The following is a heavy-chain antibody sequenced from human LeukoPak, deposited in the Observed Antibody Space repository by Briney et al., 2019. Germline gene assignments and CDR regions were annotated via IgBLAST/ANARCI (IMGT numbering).Heavy chain of an antibody. CDR1: GGSISSSSYY. CDR3: ARQPKLETKYYYDSSGYYFDY. Sequence: PSETLSLTCTVSGGSISSSSYYWGWIRQPPGKGLEWIGSIYYSGSTYYNPSLKSRVTISVDTSKNQFSLKLSSVTAADTAVYYCARQPKLETKYYYDSSGYYFDYWGQGTLVTVSS. J-gene: IGHJ4*02. CDR2: IYYSGST. D-gene: IGHD3-22*01. V-gene: IGHV4-39*01.